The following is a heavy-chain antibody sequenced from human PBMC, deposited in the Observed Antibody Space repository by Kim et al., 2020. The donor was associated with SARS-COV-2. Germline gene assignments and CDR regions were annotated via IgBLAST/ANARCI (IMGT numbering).Heavy chain of an antibody. CDR3: AGGPDTAKTGY. D-gene: IGHD5-18*01. J-gene: IGHJ4*02. Sequence: NPPLKSRVTISVDASKNQFSLRLSSLTAADTAVYYCAGGPDTAKTGYWGQGTLVTVSS. V-gene: IGHV4-39*01.